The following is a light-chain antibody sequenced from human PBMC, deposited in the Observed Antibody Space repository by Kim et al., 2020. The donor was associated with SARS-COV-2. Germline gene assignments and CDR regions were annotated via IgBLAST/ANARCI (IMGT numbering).Light chain of an antibody. Sequence: GQRVTISCSVSRSTIGSNAVTWYQQLPGTAPKLLIYSNDHRPSGVPDRFSGSKSGTSASLAISGLQSEDEADYYCAAWDDSLNGVIFGGGTQLTVL. CDR1: RSTIGSNA. J-gene: IGLJ2*01. CDR2: SND. V-gene: IGLV1-44*01. CDR3: AAWDDSLNGVI.